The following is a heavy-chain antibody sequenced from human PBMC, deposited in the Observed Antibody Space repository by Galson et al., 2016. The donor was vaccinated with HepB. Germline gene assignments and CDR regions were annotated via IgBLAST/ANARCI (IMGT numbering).Heavy chain of an antibody. Sequence: SLRLFCAASGFRFSDYTISWVRQAPGKGLEWVASITGSGSNIYYADSMKGRFTISRDNAKTSLYLQMNSLRADDTAVYYCAYNQNYGAGVYWFYGMDVWGQGTTVTVAS. J-gene: IGHJ6*02. V-gene: IGHV3-21*01. D-gene: IGHD3-10*01. CDR2: ITGSGSNI. CDR3: AYNQNYGAGVYWFYGMDV. CDR1: GFRFSDYT.